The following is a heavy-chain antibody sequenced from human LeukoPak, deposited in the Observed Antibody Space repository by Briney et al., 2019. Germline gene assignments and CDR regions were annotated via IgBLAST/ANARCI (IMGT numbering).Heavy chain of an antibody. J-gene: IGHJ4*02. CDR2: IYSGGGT. CDR3: VKDDRPYGDYGYFDY. V-gene: IGHV3-66*01. D-gene: IGHD4-17*01. Sequence: GGSLRLSCSASGFNFGYYPMHWVRQAPGKGLEWVSVIYSGGGTYYADSVKGRFIISRDTSKNMLYLQMNSLRAEDTAVYYCVKDDRPYGDYGYFDYWGQGARVTVSS. CDR1: GFNFGYYP.